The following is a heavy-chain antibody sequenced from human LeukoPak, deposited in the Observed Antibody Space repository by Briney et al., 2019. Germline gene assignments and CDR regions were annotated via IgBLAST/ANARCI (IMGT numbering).Heavy chain of an antibody. CDR1: GGPISSSHW. Sequence: TPSGTLSLTCAVSGGPISSSHWWSWVRQPPVKGLEWIGEIYQSGSTNYNPSLKSRVTISVDKSKNQFSLNLSSVTAADTAVYYCARGISPGSGWFFDIWGQGTMVTVSS. D-gene: IGHD6-19*01. CDR3: ARGISPGSGWFFDI. J-gene: IGHJ3*02. CDR2: IYQSGST. V-gene: IGHV4-4*02.